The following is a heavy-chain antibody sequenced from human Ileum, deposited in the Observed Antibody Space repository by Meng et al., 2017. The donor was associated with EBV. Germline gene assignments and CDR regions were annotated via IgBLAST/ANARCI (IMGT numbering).Heavy chain of an antibody. V-gene: IGHV4-4*02. CDR2: IHHTEST. D-gene: IGHD3-22*01. CDR1: GGSISSSNW. J-gene: IGHJ4*02. CDR3: ARESYSDSSGYYSLDY. Sequence: QVQVRGSGPGLVKPSGTLSLTCAVSGGSISSSNWWSWVRQAPGKGLEWIGEIHHTESTNYNPSLKSRVTISVDKSKNQFSLKLSSVTAADTAVYYCARESYSDSSGYYSLDYWGQGSLVTVSS.